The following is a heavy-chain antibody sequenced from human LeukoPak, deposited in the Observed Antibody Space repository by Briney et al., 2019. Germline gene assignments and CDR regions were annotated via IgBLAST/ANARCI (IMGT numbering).Heavy chain of an antibody. CDR2: INHSGRT. CDR1: GDSFIGYF. D-gene: IGHD3-22*01. CDR3: ARTSGFFDSSGFYQQNPYYFQY. V-gene: IGHV4-34*01. Sequence: PAETLSLTCAASGDSFIGYFWTWIRQAPGKGLECIGDINHSGRTNYNPSLQRRVSISVDTSKNQFSLNVTSVTGADTAVYYCARTSGFFDSSGFYQQNPYYFQYWGQGVLVTVSS. J-gene: IGHJ4*02.